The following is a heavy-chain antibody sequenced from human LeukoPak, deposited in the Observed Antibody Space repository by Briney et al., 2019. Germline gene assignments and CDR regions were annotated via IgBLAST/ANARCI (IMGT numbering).Heavy chain of an antibody. CDR1: GGSISSYY. D-gene: IGHD3-10*01. V-gene: IGHV4-4*07. Sequence: SETLSLTCTVSGGSISSYYWSWIRQPAGKGLEWIGRIYTSGSTNYDPSLKSRVTISVDKSKNQFSLKLSSVTAADTAVYYCARMGSEYYYYYMDVWGKGTTVTVSS. CDR2: IYTSGST. CDR3: ARMGSEYYYYYMDV. J-gene: IGHJ6*03.